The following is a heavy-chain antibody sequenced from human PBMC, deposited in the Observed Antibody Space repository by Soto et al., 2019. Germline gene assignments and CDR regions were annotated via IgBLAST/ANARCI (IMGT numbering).Heavy chain of an antibody. D-gene: IGHD4-17*01. CDR2: IYWDDDK. J-gene: IGHJ5*02. Sequence: QGTLKETGSTLVEPRQTLTLTCTFSGFSLTTSGVGVGWIRRPPGKALQWLALIYWDDDKRYSPSLKSRLTITNETSKNQVVITMTNMYPADTATCFCAHSTTTVTWWFDPWGQGTLVTVSS. CDR1: GFSLTTSGVG. CDR3: AHSTTTVTWWFDP. V-gene: IGHV2-5*02.